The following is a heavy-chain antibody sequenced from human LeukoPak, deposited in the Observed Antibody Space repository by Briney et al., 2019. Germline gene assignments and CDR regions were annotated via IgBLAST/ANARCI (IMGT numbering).Heavy chain of an antibody. J-gene: IGHJ5*02. CDR1: GFTITPYW. Sequence: PGGSLRLSCAASGFTITPYWMHWVRQVPGKGLVWVSRINSDGYSTNYADSVKGRFTISRDNAKNTLYLQINNLRADDTAVYYCARDNGSSLFATWGPGTLVTVSS. CDR2: INSDGYST. CDR3: ARDNGSSLFAT. V-gene: IGHV3-74*01. D-gene: IGHD5-18*01.